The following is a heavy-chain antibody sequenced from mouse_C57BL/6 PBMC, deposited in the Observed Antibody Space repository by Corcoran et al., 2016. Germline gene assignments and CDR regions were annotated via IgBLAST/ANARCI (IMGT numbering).Heavy chain of an antibody. J-gene: IGHJ2*01. CDR2: ILHGSGST. V-gene: IGHV1-9*01. Sequence: QVQLQQSGAELMKPGASVKLSCKATGYTFTGYWIEWVKQRPGHGLEGIGEILHGSGSTNYHEKFKGKATCTAATSSNTAYMQLSSLTPEASAPYYWSRKGGPRNFDYWCQGTTLTVSS. CDR3: SRKGGPRNFDY. CDR1: GYTFTGYW.